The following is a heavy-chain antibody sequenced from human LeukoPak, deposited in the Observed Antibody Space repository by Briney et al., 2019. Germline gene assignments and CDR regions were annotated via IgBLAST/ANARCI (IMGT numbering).Heavy chain of an antibody. D-gene: IGHD1-14*01. CDR3: ARGRYSLDY. Sequence: GSLRLSCAASGFTFSSYAMSWVRQAPGKGLEWIGEINHSGSTNYNPSLKSPVTISVDTSKNQFSLKLSSVTAADTAVYYCARGRYSLDYWGQGTLVTVSS. V-gene: IGHV4-34*01. CDR1: GFTFSSYA. J-gene: IGHJ4*02. CDR2: INHSGST.